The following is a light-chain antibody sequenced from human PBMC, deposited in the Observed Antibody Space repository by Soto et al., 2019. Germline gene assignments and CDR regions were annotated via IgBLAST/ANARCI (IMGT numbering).Light chain of an antibody. Sequence: QSVLTQPPSVSAAPGQKVTISCSGSSSNIGNNYVSWYQQLPGTAPKLLIYDNNKRPSGIPDRFSGSKSGTSATLGITGLQTGDEADYYCGTWDSSLSAFVFGTGTKVTAL. CDR3: GTWDSSLSAFV. CDR2: DNN. CDR1: SSNIGNNY. V-gene: IGLV1-51*01. J-gene: IGLJ1*01.